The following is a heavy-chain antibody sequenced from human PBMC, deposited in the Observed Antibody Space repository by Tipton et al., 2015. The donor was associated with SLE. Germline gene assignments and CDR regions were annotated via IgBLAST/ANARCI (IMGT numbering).Heavy chain of an antibody. J-gene: IGHJ3*02. CDR3: ARVWLNNAFDI. CDR1: GVSISSSY. Sequence: TLSLTCHVSGVSISSSYWSWIRQPAGKGLEWIGRIYTSGATDDNPSLKSRVTVSVDMSKNQIFLKMTSVTAADSAVYFCARVWLNNAFDIWGQGTRVTVSS. CDR2: IYTSGAT. V-gene: IGHV4-4*07. D-gene: IGHD2/OR15-2a*01.